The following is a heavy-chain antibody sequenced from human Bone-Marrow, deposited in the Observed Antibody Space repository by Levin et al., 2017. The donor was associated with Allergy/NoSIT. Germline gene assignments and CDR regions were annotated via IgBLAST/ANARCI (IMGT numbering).Heavy chain of an antibody. V-gene: IGHV1-69-2*01. Sequence: AASVKVSCKASGYTFIDYYLHWVKQAPGNGLQWVGLINPEDGQAIYGEKFQDRVTITTDASADIAYMELRNLRSEDTAIYFCATDYDTSGHRRFDYWGQGTQVTVSS. CDR1: GYTFIDYY. D-gene: IGHD3-22*01. CDR2: INPEDGQA. CDR3: ATDYDTSGHRRFDY. J-gene: IGHJ4*02.